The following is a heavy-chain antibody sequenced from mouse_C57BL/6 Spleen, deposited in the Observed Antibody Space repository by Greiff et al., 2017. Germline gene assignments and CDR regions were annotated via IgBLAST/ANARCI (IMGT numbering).Heavy chain of an antibody. V-gene: IGHV2-5*01. CDR1: GFSLTSYG. Sequence: VMLVESGPGLVQPSQSLSITCTVSGFSLTSYGVHWVRQSPGKGLELLGVIWRGGSTDYTAAFMSRLSNTKDNSKSQVFFKMNSLQADDTAINYCAKNEGNGNFDYWGQGTTRTVSS. J-gene: IGHJ2*01. CDR3: AKNEGNGNFDY. CDR2: IWRGGST.